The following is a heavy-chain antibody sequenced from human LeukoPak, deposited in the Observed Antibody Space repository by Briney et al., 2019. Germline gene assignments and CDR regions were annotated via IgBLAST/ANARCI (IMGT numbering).Heavy chain of an antibody. Sequence: GGSLRLSCAASGFTFNSYWMYWVRQAPGKGLVWVPGIKSDGSRTNYADSVKGRFTISRDNATSTLYLQMNSLRAEDTAVYYCATHHSETYSRVPFWGQGTLVTVSS. CDR1: GFTFNSYW. J-gene: IGHJ4*02. CDR2: IKSDGSRT. V-gene: IGHV3-74*01. D-gene: IGHD1-26*01. CDR3: ATHHSETYSRVPF.